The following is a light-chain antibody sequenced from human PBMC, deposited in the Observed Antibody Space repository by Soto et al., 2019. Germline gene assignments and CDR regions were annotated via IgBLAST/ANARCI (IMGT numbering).Light chain of an antibody. V-gene: IGLV2-11*01. CDR2: DVT. J-gene: IGLJ1*01. CDR1: SSDVGGYNY. CDR3: CSYAGSYTFYV. Sequence: QSVLTQPRSVSGSPGQSVTISCSGTSSDVGGYNYVSWYQQYPGAAPKLMIYDVTMRPSGVPYRFSGSKSGNTASLTISGLQAEDAADYYCCSYAGSYTFYVFGGGTKVTVL.